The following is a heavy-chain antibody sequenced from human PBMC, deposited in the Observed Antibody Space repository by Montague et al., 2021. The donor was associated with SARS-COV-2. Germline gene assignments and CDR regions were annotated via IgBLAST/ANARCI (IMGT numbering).Heavy chain of an antibody. D-gene: IGHD2-15*01. CDR2: VSASGST. J-gene: IGHJ4*02. CDR3: ARDVVAAPGTFDY. CDR1: GDPISYFY. V-gene: IGHV4-4*07. Sequence: SETLSLTCTVSGDPISYFYWSWIRQPAGKGLEWIGRVSASGSTNYNPSLNSRVTMSVDTSKKQFSLRLSPVTAADTAVYYCARDVVAAPGTFDYWGQGTRVTVSS.